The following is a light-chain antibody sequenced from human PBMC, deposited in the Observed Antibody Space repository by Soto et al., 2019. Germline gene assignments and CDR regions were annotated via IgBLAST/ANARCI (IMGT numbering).Light chain of an antibody. J-gene: IGKJ4*01. CDR3: QQYYSYLPLT. CDR1: QSISSW. Sequence: DIQMTQSPSTLSASVGDRVTITCRASQSISSWLAWYQQKPGKAPKLLIYDASSLESGVPSRFSGSGSGTEFTLTISSLQSEDFATYYCQQYYSYLPLTFGGGTKVDIK. V-gene: IGKV1-5*01. CDR2: DAS.